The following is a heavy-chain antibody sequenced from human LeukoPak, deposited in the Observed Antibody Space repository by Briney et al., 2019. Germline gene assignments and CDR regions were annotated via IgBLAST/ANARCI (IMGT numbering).Heavy chain of an antibody. Sequence: ASVKVSCKVSGYTLTGLSMHWVRQAPGKGLEWMGGFDPEDGETLYAQKLQGRVTMTEDTSTDTAYMELSSLRSEDTAVYYCATAKYSSGWYGAFDIWGQGTMVTVSP. CDR2: FDPEDGET. CDR1: GYTLTGLS. V-gene: IGHV1-24*01. D-gene: IGHD6-19*01. CDR3: ATAKYSSGWYGAFDI. J-gene: IGHJ3*02.